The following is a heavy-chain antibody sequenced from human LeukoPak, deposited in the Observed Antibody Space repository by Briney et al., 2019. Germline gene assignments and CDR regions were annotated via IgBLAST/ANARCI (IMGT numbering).Heavy chain of an antibody. Sequence: GGSLRLSCAASGFTFSSYWMNWVRQAPGKGLEWVSAISGSGGSTYYADSVKGRFTISRDNSKNTLYLQMNSLRAEDTAVYYCAKGGYYYDSSGYYTRKPFDYWGQGTLVTVSS. V-gene: IGHV3-23*01. J-gene: IGHJ4*02. CDR2: ISGSGGST. CDR3: AKGGYYYDSSGYYTRKPFDY. CDR1: GFTFSSYW. D-gene: IGHD3-22*01.